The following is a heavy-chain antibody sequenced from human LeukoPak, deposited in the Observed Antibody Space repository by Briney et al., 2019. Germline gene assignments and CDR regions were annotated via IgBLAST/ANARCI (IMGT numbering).Heavy chain of an antibody. J-gene: IGHJ4*02. CDR2: IKQDGSEK. CDR3: ATLVATTQFAY. V-gene: IGHV3-7*01. D-gene: IGHD5-12*01. CDR1: GFTFSSYW. Sequence: GGSLRLSCAASGFTFSSYWMSWVRQAPGKGLEWVANIKQDGSEKFYVDSVKGRFTISRDNAKNSLYLQMNSLGAEDTAVYYCATLVATTQFAYWGQGTLVTVSS.